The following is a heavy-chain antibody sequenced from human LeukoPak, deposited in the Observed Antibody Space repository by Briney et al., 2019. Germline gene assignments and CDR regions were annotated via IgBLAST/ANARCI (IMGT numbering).Heavy chain of an antibody. CDR2: ISGGSDNT. J-gene: IGHJ4*02. CDR1: GFIFSSYA. V-gene: IGHV3-23*01. Sequence: GGSLRLSCAASGFIFSSYAMSWVRQPPGKGLEWVSGISGGSDNTDYADSVKGRFTISRDISKSTLFLQMNSLRAEDTAVYYCAGLVGRYSSGLYYYYFDYWGQGPWSPSPQ. CDR3: AGLVGRYSSGLYYYYFDY. D-gene: IGHD3-22*01.